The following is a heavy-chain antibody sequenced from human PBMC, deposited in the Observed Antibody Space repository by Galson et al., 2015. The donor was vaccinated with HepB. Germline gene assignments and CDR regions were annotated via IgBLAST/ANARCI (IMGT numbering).Heavy chain of an antibody. Sequence: TLSLTCTVSGGSISSGGYYWSWIRQHPGKGLEWIGCIYYSGSTYYNPSLKSRVTISVDTSKNQFSLKLSSVTAADTAVYYCAREGIWSRGKDGMDVWGQGTTVAVSS. D-gene: IGHD3-10*01. CDR3: AREGIWSRGKDGMDV. J-gene: IGHJ6*02. CDR2: IYYSGST. CDR1: GGSISSGGYY. V-gene: IGHV4-31*03.